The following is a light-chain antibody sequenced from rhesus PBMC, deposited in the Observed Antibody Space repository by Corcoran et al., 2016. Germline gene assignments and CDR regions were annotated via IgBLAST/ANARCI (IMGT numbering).Light chain of an antibody. CDR1: QSLVYSDGTTY. V-gene: IGKV2-82*02. J-gene: IGKJ4*01. CDR3: MQALRPPLT. Sequence: DIVMTQTPLSLPVTLGEPASISCRSSQSLVYSDGTTYLYWYLQKPGQSPQLLMYLVSKRASGVPEKCSGSGSDTDFTLKISRVEAEDVGVYYCMQALRPPLTFGGGTKVEIK. CDR2: LVS.